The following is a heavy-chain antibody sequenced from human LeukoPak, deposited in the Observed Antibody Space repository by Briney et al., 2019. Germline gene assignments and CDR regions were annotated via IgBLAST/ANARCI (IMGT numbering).Heavy chain of an antibody. D-gene: IGHD2-2*01. Sequence: KPSETLSLTCSVSDDSFSTHYWTWIRQPPGKGLEWIGYISSIGSTNYNPSLESRVTISVDTSTNQVSLRLSSVTAADTAVYYCARDKKGSSCYDFWGQGTLVTVSS. J-gene: IGHJ4*02. CDR2: ISSIGST. CDR1: DDSFSTHY. V-gene: IGHV4-59*11. CDR3: ARDKKGSSCYDF.